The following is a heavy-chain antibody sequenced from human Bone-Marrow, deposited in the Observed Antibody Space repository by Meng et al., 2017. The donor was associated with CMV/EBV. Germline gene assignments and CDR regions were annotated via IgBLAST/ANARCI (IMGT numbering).Heavy chain of an antibody. V-gene: IGHV4-38-2*02. D-gene: IGHD3-22*01. CDR1: GYSISSGYY. CDR2: IYHSGST. J-gene: IGHJ5*02. CDR3: AGDTGYYDSSRAFDP. Sequence: SQTLSLTCTVSGYSISSGYYWGWIRQPPGKGLEWIGSIYHSGSTYYNPSLKSRVTISVDTSKNQFSLKLSSVTAADTAVYYCAGDTGYYDSSRAFDPWGQGTLVTVSS.